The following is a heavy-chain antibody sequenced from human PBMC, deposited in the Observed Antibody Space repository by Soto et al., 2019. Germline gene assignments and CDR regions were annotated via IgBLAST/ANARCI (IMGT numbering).Heavy chain of an antibody. J-gene: IGHJ5*02. V-gene: IGHV4-31*03. CDR1: GGSISSGGYY. Sequence: SETLSLTCTVSGGSISSGGYYWSWIRQHPGKGLEWIGYIYYSGSTYYNPSLKSRVAISVDTSKNQFSLKLSSVTAADTAVYYCARTSYDSSGTAADPWGQGTLVTVSS. CDR3: ARTSYDSSGTAADP. D-gene: IGHD3-22*01. CDR2: IYYSGST.